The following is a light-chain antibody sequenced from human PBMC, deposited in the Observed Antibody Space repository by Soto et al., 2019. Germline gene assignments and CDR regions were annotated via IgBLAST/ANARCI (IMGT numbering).Light chain of an antibody. CDR3: QQRSNPGT. V-gene: IGKV3-11*01. CDR1: QSVSSY. J-gene: IGKJ2*01. Sequence: EIVLTQSPATLSLSPGERATLSCRASQSVSSYLAWYQQKPGQAPRLLIYDASNRATGIPARFSGSGSGTDFTLTISILEPEDFAVYYCQQRSNPGTFGQGTKLEIK. CDR2: DAS.